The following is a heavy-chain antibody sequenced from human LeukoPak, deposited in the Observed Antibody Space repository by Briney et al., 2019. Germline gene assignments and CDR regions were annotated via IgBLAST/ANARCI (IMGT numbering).Heavy chain of an antibody. CDR1: GGSISSHY. V-gene: IGHV4-59*11. Sequence: SETLSLTCTVSGGSISSHYWSWIRQPPGKGLEWIGYIYYSGSTNYNPSLKSRVTISVDTSKNQFSLKLSSVTAADTAVYYCARATITMVRGDWFDPWGQGTLVTVSS. J-gene: IGHJ5*02. CDR3: ARATITMVRGDWFDP. D-gene: IGHD3-10*01. CDR2: IYYSGST.